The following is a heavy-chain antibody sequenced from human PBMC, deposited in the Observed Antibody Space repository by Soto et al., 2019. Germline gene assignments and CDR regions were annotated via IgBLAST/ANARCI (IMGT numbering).Heavy chain of an antibody. Sequence: SETLSLTCAVYGGSFSGYYWSWIRQPPGKGLEWIGEINHSGSTNYNPSLKSRVTISVDTSKNQFSLKLSSVTAADTAVYYCARADEYDFWSGYWFDPWGQGTLVTVSS. CDR3: ARADEYDFWSGYWFDP. CDR2: INHSGST. D-gene: IGHD3-3*01. CDR1: GGSFSGYY. V-gene: IGHV4-34*01. J-gene: IGHJ5*02.